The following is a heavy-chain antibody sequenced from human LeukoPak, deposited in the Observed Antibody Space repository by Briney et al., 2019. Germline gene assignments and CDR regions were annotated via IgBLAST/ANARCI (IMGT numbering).Heavy chain of an antibody. CDR2: ISDSGRGT. D-gene: IGHD6-19*01. V-gene: IGHV3-23*01. CDR1: GFTFSSYA. J-gene: IGHJ4*02. Sequence: GGSLRLSCAASGFTFSSYAMTWVRQAPGKGLEWVSAISDSGRGTYYADSVKGRFTISRDNSKNTAYVQMNSLRAEDTAVYYCAKTLSSGWYENWGQGTQVTVSS. CDR3: AKTLSSGWYEN.